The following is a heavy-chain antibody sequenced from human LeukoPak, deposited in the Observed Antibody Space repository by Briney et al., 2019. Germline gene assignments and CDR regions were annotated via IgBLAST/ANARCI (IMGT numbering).Heavy chain of an antibody. CDR3: VGGGDPPFEG. CDR2: IWYDGSNK. J-gene: IGHJ4*02. D-gene: IGHD2-21*01. Sequence: GGSLRLSCAGSGFTFSSYGMHWVRQAPGKGLEWVAVIWYDGSNKYYADSVKGRFTISRDNAKNSLYLQMNSLRAEDTAVYYCVGGGDPPFEGWGQGTLVTVSS. V-gene: IGHV3-33*01. CDR1: GFTFSSYG.